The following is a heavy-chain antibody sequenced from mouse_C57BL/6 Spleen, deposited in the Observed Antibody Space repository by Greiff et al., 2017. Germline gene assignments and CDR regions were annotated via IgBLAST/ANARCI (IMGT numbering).Heavy chain of an antibody. Sequence: QVQLQPSGAELVKPGAFVKISCKASGYAFSRYWMNWVKQRPGKGLEWIGQIYPGDGATNHNGTFKGTATLTADKSSSTAYMQLISLTSEEASVYFCARSGSYYLDYWGQGTTLTVSA. D-gene: IGHD3-1*01. CDR1: GYAFSRYW. J-gene: IGHJ2*01. V-gene: IGHV1-80*01. CDR2: IYPGDGAT. CDR3: ARSGSYYLDY.